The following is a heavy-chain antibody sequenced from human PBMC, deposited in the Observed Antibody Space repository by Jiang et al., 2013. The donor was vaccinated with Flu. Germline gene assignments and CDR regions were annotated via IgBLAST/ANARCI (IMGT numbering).Heavy chain of an antibody. D-gene: IGHD5-12*01. Sequence: SYAISWVRQAPGQGLEWMGGIIPIFGTANYAQKFQGRVTITADESTSTAYMELSSLRSEDTAVYYCARTPRGYSGYDTDYWGQGTLVIVSS. CDR1: SYA. CDR2: IIPIFGTA. CDR3: ARTPRGYSGYDTDY. V-gene: IGHV1-69*01. J-gene: IGHJ4*02.